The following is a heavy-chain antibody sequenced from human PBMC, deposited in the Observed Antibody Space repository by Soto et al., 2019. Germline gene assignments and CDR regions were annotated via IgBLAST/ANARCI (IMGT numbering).Heavy chain of an antibody. CDR2: IIPILGIA. V-gene: IGHV1-69*02. Sequence: ASVKVSCKASGGTFSSYTISWVRQAPGQGLEWMGRIIPILGIANYAQKFQGRVTMTTDTSTSTAYMELRSLRSDDTAVYYCARGSNWFDPWGQGTLVTVSS. CDR1: GGTFSSYT. J-gene: IGHJ5*02. CDR3: ARGSNWFDP.